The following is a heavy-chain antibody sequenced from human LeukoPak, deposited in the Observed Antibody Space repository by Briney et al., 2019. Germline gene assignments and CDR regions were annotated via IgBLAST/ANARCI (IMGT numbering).Heavy chain of an antibody. V-gene: IGHV3-23*01. CDR2: ISGNGVST. CDR3: AKDLQGFRLLVDY. Sequence: PGGSLRLSCAASGFTFSSYAMSWVRQAPGQGLEWVSSISGNGVSTYYADSVKGRFTISRDNSKNTLYLQMNSLRAEDTAVYYCAKDLQGFRLLVDYWGQGTLVTVSS. D-gene: IGHD5-24*01. J-gene: IGHJ4*02. CDR1: GFTFSSYA.